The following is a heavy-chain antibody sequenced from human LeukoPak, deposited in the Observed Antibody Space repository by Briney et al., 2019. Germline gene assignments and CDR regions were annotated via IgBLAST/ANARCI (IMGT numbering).Heavy chain of an antibody. V-gene: IGHV1-2*02. CDR2: INPNSGGT. J-gene: IGHJ4*02. CDR3: AREYELRGPDY. Sequence: ASVKVSCKASGYTFTSYDINWVRQATGQGLEWMGWINPNSGGTNYAQKFQGRVTMTRDTSISTAYMELSRLRSDDTAVYYCAREYELRGPDYWGQGTLVTVSS. D-gene: IGHD1-7*01. CDR1: GYTFTSYD.